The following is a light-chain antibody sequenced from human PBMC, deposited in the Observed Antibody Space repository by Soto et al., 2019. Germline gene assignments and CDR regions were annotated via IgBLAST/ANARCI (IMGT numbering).Light chain of an antibody. CDR1: QGISSD. V-gene: IGKV1-9*01. CDR3: QQFKSYPIT. CDR2: AAS. J-gene: IGKJ5*01. Sequence: DIQLTQSPSFLAASLGDRVTITCRASQGISSDLAWYQQNPGKAPKLLIYAASTLQNGVPSTFRGSGSGTEFTLTISSLQPEDFGTYYCQQFKSYPITFGQGTRLEIK.